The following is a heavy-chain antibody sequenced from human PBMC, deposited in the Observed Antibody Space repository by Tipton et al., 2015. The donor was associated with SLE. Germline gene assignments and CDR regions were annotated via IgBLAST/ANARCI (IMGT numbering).Heavy chain of an antibody. CDR3: AKGGYYYDSSGYFPFDY. CDR2: ISGSGGST. D-gene: IGHD3-22*01. V-gene: IGHV3-23*01. J-gene: IGHJ4*02. CDR1: GFSFSSYA. Sequence: SLRLSCAASGFSFSSYAMSWVRQAPGKGLEWVSGISGSGGSTDYADSVKGRFTISRDKPKNTLYLQMNSLRAEDTAVYYCAKGGYYYDSSGYFPFDYWGQGTLVAVSS.